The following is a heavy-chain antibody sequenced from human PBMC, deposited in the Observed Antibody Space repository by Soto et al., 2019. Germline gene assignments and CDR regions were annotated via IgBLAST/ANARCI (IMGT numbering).Heavy chain of an antibody. D-gene: IGHD2-15*01. Sequence: GGSLRLSCAASGCTFSTYTMHWVRQAPGKGLEWVSLISYDGNTKYYADSVKGRFTISRDNSKNTVYLQMNSLRADDTAMYYCARDAYCSGGSFFDRIALSVQATTVTVSS. V-gene: IGHV3-30-3*01. CDR1: GCTFSTYT. CDR2: ISYDGNTK. J-gene: IGHJ6*02. CDR3: ARDAYCSGGSFFDRIAL.